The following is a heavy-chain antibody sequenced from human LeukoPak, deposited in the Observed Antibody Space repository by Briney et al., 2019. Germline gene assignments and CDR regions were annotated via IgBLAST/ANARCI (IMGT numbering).Heavy chain of an antibody. CDR3: ARTSWGTDY. J-gene: IGHJ4*02. CDR1: GGSISSSSFY. V-gene: IGHV4-39*07. Sequence: PSETLSLTCTVSGGSISSSSFYWGWIRQPPGKGLEWIGTLYYSGSTYYNPSLKSRVTISVDTSKNQFSLKLSSVTAADTAVYYCARTSWGTDYWGQGTLVTVSS. CDR2: LYYSGST. D-gene: IGHD3-16*01.